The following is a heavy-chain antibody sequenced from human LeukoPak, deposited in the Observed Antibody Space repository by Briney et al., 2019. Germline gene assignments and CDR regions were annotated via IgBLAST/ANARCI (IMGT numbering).Heavy chain of an antibody. Sequence: GGSLRLSCAASGFTFSSYAMHWVRQAPGKGLEWVAVISYDGSNKYYADSVKGRFTISRDNSKNTLYLQMNSLRAEDTAVYYCAKDYLAGTFDYWGQGTLVTVSS. V-gene: IGHV3-30*04. D-gene: IGHD6-13*01. J-gene: IGHJ4*02. CDR3: AKDYLAGTFDY. CDR2: ISYDGSNK. CDR1: GFTFSSYA.